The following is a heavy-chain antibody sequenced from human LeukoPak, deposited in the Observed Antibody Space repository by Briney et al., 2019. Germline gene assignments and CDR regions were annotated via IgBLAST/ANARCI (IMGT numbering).Heavy chain of an antibody. CDR1: GCTFTSYD. V-gene: IGHV1-8*03. D-gene: IGHD5-12*01. CDR3: ARGRSTGYPYYFEY. Sequence: ASVSVSCKSSGCTFTSYDINWVRQATGQGLEWMGWMNPNSGSTGYAQKFQGRVTITRNTSISTAYMELSGLRSEDTAVYYCARGRSTGYPYYFEYWGQGTLVTVSA. CDR2: MNPNSGST. J-gene: IGHJ4*02.